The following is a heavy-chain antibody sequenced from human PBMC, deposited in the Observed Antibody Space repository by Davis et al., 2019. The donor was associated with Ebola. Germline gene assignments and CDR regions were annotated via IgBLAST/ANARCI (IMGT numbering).Heavy chain of an antibody. CDR2: INSDGSST. CDR1: GFTFSNAW. J-gene: IGHJ5*02. D-gene: IGHD6-19*01. V-gene: IGHV3-74*01. Sequence: PSETLSLTCAASGFTFSNAWMHWVRQAPGKGLVWVSCINSDGSSTSYADSVKGRFTISRDNAKNTLYLQMNSLRAEDTAVYYRARVGWYGGNWFDPWGQGTLVTVSS. CDR3: ARVGWYGGNWFDP.